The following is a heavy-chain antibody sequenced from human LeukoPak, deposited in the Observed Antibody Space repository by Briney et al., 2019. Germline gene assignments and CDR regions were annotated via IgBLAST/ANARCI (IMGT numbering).Heavy chain of an antibody. V-gene: IGHV3-30*18. D-gene: IGHD3-22*01. Sequence: PGGSLRLSCAASGFTFSSYGMHWVRQAPGKGLEWVAVISYDGSNKYYVDSVKGRFTISRDNSKNTLYLQMNSLRAEDTAVYYCAKAGNVIVVAQIDYWGQGTLVTVSS. CDR1: GFTFSSYG. CDR2: ISYDGSNK. J-gene: IGHJ4*02. CDR3: AKAGNVIVVAQIDY.